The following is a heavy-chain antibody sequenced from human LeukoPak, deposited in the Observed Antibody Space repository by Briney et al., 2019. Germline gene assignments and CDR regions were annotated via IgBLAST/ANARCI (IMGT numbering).Heavy chain of an antibody. D-gene: IGHD2-15*01. CDR2: ISGSGGST. Sequence: GGSLRLSCAASGFTFSSYAMSWVRQAPGKGLEWVSAISGSGGSTYYADSVKGRFTTSRDNSKNTLYLQMNSLRAEDTAVYYCAKGGVRGYCSGGSCVTLILLPYYYGMDVWGQGTTVTVSS. CDR3: AKGGVRGYCSGGSCVTLILLPYYYGMDV. CDR1: GFTFSSYA. J-gene: IGHJ6*02. V-gene: IGHV3-23*01.